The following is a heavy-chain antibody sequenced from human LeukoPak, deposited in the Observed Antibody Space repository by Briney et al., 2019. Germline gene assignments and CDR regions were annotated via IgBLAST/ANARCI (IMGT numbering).Heavy chain of an antibody. CDR2: IKQDGSEK. V-gene: IGHV3-7*01. CDR3: ARLVRGVDY. Sequence: GGSLRLSCAASGFTFSSYWMSWVRQAPGKGLEWVANIKQDGSEKYYVDSVKGRFTISRDNGKNSMYLQMNSMRVEDMAVYYCARLVRGVDYWGQGTLVTVSS. J-gene: IGHJ4*02. D-gene: IGHD3-10*01. CDR1: GFTFSSYW.